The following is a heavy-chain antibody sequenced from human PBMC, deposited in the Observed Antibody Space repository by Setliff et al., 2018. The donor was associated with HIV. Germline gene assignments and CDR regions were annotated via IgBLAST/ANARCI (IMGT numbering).Heavy chain of an antibody. Sequence: KLSETLSLPCSVSGVSISSYYWSWIRHSPGKGLEWIGIIFPGGATNYNPSLTSRVTISVDTSKNHLFLKLTSVTTADTAVYFCAKSSPSIGYITDCWGQGAPVTVSS. CDR3: AKSSPSIGYITDC. CDR2: IFPGGAT. V-gene: IGHV4-59*01. J-gene: IGHJ4*02. D-gene: IGHD5-12*01. CDR1: GVSISSYY.